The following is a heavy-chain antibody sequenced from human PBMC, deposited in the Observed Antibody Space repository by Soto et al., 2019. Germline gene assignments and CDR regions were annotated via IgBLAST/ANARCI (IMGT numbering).Heavy chain of an antibody. J-gene: IGHJ4*02. Sequence: SETLSLTCTISGGSISSYYWSWIRQPPGKGLEWIGDIYYSGRTNYNPSIKNRVTISVDTSKNQFSLKLSSVTAADTAVYYCARFRDSSGYYALDYWGQGTLVTVS. CDR2: IYYSGRT. D-gene: IGHD3-22*01. V-gene: IGHV4-59*08. CDR3: ARFRDSSGYYALDY. CDR1: GGSISSYY.